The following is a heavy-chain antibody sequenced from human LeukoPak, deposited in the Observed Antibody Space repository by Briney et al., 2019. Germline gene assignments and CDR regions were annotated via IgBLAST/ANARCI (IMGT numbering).Heavy chain of an antibody. V-gene: IGHV4-59*12. J-gene: IGHJ3*02. CDR3: ARGRDRPLFNLGYCSGGSCRVPFDI. Sequence: SETLSLTCTVSGGSISSYYWSWIRQPPGKGLEWIGYIYYSGSTNYNPSLKSRVTISVDTSKNQFSLKLSSVTAADTAVYYCARGRDRPLFNLGYCSGGSCRVPFDIWGQGTMVTVSS. D-gene: IGHD2-15*01. CDR1: GGSISSYY. CDR2: IYYSGST.